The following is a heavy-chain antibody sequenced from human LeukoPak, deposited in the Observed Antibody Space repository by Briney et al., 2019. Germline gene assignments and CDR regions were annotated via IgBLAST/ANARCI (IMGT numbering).Heavy chain of an antibody. CDR3: ARQYGVVVAATYYYYCYYMDV. CDR1: GGSINTYY. CDR2: IYSSGTT. Sequence: PSETLSLTCTVSGGSINTYYWSWIRQPAGKGLEWIGRIYSSGTTHYNPSLKSRVTMSVDTSKNQFSLKLSSVTAADTAVYYCARQYGVVVAATYYYYCYYMDVWGKGTTVTISS. J-gene: IGHJ6*03. V-gene: IGHV4-4*07. D-gene: IGHD2-15*01.